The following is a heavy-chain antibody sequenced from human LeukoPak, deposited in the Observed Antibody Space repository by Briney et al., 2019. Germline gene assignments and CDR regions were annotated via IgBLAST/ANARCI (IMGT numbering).Heavy chain of an antibody. CDR2: INREPGTI. CDR3: ARGGYCSGGRCYGGDY. Sequence: GGSLRLSCAASGFTFSSYWMSWVRQVPGKGLEWVSHINREPGTIYYADSVEGRFTVSRNNAKNSMYLQMNSLRPEDTAVYYCARGGYCSGGRCYGGDYWGQGTLVTVSS. CDR1: GFTFSSYW. J-gene: IGHJ4*02. V-gene: IGHV3-48*01. D-gene: IGHD2-15*01.